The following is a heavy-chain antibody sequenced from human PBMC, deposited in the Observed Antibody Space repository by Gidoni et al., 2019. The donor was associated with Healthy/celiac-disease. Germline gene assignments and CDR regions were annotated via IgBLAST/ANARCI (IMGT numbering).Heavy chain of an antibody. Sequence: EVQLVESGGGLVKPGGSLRLSCAASGFTFSSYSMNWVRQAPGKGLEWVSSISSSSSYIYYADSVKGRFTISRDNAKNSLSLQMNSLRAEDTAVCYCARDLLTRYRAFDIWGQGTMVTVSS. V-gene: IGHV3-21*01. J-gene: IGHJ3*02. D-gene: IGHD1-1*01. CDR3: ARDLLTRYRAFDI. CDR2: ISSSSSYI. CDR1: GFTFSSYS.